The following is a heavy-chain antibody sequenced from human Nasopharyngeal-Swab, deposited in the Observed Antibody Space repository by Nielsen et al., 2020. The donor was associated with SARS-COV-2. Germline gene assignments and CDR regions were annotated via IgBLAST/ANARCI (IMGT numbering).Heavy chain of an antibody. Sequence: GESLKISCAASGFTFSSYAMSWVRQAPGKGLEWVSAIYSGGSTYYADSVKGRFTISRDNSNNTLYLQMNSLRAEDTAVYYCARDIVVVVAEDYYYYMDVWGKGTTVTVSS. CDR3: ARDIVVVVAEDYYYYMDV. J-gene: IGHJ6*03. CDR1: GFTFSSYA. D-gene: IGHD2-15*01. CDR2: IYSGGST. V-gene: IGHV3-53*01.